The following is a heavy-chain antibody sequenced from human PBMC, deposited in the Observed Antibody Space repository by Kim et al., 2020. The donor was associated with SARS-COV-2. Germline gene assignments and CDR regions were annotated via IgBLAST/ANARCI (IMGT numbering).Heavy chain of an antibody. Sequence: GGSLRLSCAASGFTFDDYAMHWVRQAPGKGLEWVSGISWNSGSIGYADSVKGRFTISRDNAKNSLYLQMNSLRAEDTALYYCAKDIGYYGLGSYYLDYYYGMDVWGQGTTVTVSS. CDR1: GFTFDDYA. J-gene: IGHJ6*02. D-gene: IGHD3-10*01. CDR3: AKDIGYYGLGSYYLDYYYGMDV. V-gene: IGHV3-9*01. CDR2: ISWNSGSI.